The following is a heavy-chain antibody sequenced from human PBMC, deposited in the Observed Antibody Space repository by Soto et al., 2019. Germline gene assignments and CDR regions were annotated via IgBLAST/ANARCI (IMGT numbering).Heavy chain of an antibody. Sequence: QVQLVQSGAEVKKPGSSVKVSCKASGGTFSTYAISWVRQAPGQGLEWMGGIIPIFGTANYAQKFQGRVTITADESTSTAYMELSSLRSEDTAVYYCARVPMKSSGYYSYRNYYYYGMDVWGQGTTVTVSS. V-gene: IGHV1-69*01. CDR3: ARVPMKSSGYYSYRNYYYYGMDV. CDR1: GGTFSTYA. J-gene: IGHJ6*02. CDR2: IIPIFGTA. D-gene: IGHD3-22*01.